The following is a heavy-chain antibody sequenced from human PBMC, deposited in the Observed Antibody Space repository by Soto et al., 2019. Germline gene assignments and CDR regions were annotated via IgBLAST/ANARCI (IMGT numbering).Heavy chain of an antibody. J-gene: IGHJ4*02. CDR2: IYYSGTT. D-gene: IGHD3-10*01. V-gene: IGHV4-59*01. Sequence: SETLSPTCTVSGGSISSYYWSWIRQPPGKGLEWIGYIYYSGTTSYNPSLNSRVTMSVDTSKNQFSLKVNSVTAADTAVYYCARESYYGSGATVVAYWGQGTLVTVSS. CDR1: GGSISSYY. CDR3: ARESYYGSGATVVAY.